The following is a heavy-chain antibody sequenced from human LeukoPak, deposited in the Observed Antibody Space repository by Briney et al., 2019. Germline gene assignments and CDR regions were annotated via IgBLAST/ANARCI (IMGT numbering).Heavy chain of an antibody. CDR3: ARGRSMVRGVIYYYYGMDV. D-gene: IGHD3-10*01. CDR2: ICSSGSA. V-gene: IGHV4-31*03. J-gene: IGHJ6*02. Sequence: PSQTLSLTCTVSGGSISSGVYCWSWIRQRPGEGLQWIGYICSSGSAYYNASLKSRVSMSTDTSNNQFSLKLNSVTAADTAVYYCARGRSMVRGVIYYYYGMDVWGQGTTVTVSS. CDR1: GGSISSGVYC.